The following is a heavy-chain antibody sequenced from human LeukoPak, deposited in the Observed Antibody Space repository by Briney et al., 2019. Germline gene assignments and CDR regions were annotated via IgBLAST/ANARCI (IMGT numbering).Heavy chain of an antibody. CDR2: INWNGGST. D-gene: IGHD3-16*02. CDR1: GFTFDDCG. V-gene: IGHV3-20*04. CDR3: ARVYDYVWGSYHFDY. J-gene: IGHJ4*02. Sequence: GGSLRLSCAASGFTFDDCGMSWVRQAPGKGLEWVSGINWNGGSTGYADSVKGRFTISRDNAKNSLYLQMNSLRAEDTALYYCARVYDYVWGSYHFDYWGQGTLVTVSS.